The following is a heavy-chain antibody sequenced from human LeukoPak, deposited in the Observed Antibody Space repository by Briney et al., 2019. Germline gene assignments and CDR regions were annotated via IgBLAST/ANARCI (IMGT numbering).Heavy chain of an antibody. V-gene: IGHV4-59*01. CDR2: IYYSGST. CDR3: ARERSGSYYDY. Sequence: SESLSLTCTVTGGSISSYYCSWIRQPPGKGLEWIGYIYYSGSTNYNPSLKSRVTISVDTSKNQFSLKLSSVTAADTAVYYCARERSGSYYDYWGQGTLVTVSS. J-gene: IGHJ4*02. CDR1: GGSISSYY. D-gene: IGHD1-26*01.